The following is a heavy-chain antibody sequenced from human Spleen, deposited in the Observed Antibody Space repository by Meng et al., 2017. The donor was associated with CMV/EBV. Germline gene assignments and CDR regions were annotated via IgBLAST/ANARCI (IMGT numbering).Heavy chain of an antibody. J-gene: IGHJ5*02. CDR3: AGDPTIHTAGRQRAPPKNWFDP. CDR1: GFTFSSYR. CDR2: ISRDGNYI. V-gene: IGHV3-21*01. Sequence: GESLKISCAASGFTFSSYRMNWLRQAPGKGLEWVSSISRDGNYIYYTASVKGRFTISRDNAKNPLSLQMNDLRADDTAIYFSAGDPTIHTAGRQRAPPKNWFDPWGQGTLVTVSS. D-gene: IGHD5-18*01.